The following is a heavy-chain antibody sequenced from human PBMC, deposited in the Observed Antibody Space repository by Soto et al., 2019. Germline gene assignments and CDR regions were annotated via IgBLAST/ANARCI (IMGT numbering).Heavy chain of an antibody. CDR1: GFTFSSYG. V-gene: IGHV3-33*01. D-gene: IGHD1-26*01. CDR2: IWYDGSDK. Sequence: LRLSCAASGFTFSSYGMHWVRQAPGKGLEWVAVIWYDGSDKYYADSVKGRFTISRDNSKNTLYLQMNSLRAEDTAVYYCARDVVGATGAFDIWGQGTMVTVSS. CDR3: ARDVVGATGAFDI. J-gene: IGHJ3*02.